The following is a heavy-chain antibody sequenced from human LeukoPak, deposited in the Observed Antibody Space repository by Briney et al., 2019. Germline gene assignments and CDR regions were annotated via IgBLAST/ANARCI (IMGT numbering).Heavy chain of an antibody. CDR2: ISDSGSKK. CDR3: ARDQLGGAVDY. CDR1: GFTFSTYV. Sequence: PGRSLRLSCAASGFTFSTYVMHWVRQAPGKGLEWVALISDSGSKKYYADSVRGRFTLSRDNSKNMLYVQMNSLSVEDTAMYYCARDQLGGAVDYWGQGTLVTVSS. D-gene: IGHD6-13*01. J-gene: IGHJ4*02. V-gene: IGHV3-30-3*01.